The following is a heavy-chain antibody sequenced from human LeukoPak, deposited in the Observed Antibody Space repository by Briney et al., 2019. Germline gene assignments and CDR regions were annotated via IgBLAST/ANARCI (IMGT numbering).Heavy chain of an antibody. CDR1: GFSFSSYA. Sequence: GGSLRLSCAASGFSFSSYAMGWVRQAPGKGLEWVSGISGSGGSTYYAAPVKGRFTISRDNSENTLYLQMNSLRAEDTAVYYCAKGPGRYYGSGSYPLFDYWGQGTLVTVSS. D-gene: IGHD3-10*01. CDR2: ISGSGGST. V-gene: IGHV3-23*01. J-gene: IGHJ4*02. CDR3: AKGPGRYYGSGSYPLFDY.